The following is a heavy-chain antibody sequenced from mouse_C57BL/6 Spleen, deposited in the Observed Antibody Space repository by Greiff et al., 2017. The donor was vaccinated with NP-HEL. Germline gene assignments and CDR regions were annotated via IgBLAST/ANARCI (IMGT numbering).Heavy chain of an antibody. Sequence: QVQLQQPGTELVKPGASVKLSCKASGYTFTSYWMHWVKQRPGQGLEWIGNINPSNGGTNYNEKFKSKATLTVDKSSSTAYMQLSSLTSEDSAVYYCARSNRIYYDYEGAMDYWGQGTSVTVSS. J-gene: IGHJ4*01. CDR3: ARSNRIYYDYEGAMDY. CDR2: INPSNGGT. V-gene: IGHV1-53*01. CDR1: GYTFTSYW. D-gene: IGHD2-4*01.